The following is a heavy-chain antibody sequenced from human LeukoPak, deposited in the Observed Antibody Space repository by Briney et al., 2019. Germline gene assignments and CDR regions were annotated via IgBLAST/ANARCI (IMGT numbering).Heavy chain of an antibody. Sequence: SGGSLRLSCAASGFTFSNAWMSWVRQAPGKGLEWVGRIKSKTDGGTTDYAAPVKGRFTISRDNSKNTLYLQMNSLRAEDTAVYYCANQGYLTITPDHWGQGTLVTVSS. V-gene: IGHV3-15*01. J-gene: IGHJ4*02. CDR3: ANQGYLTITPDH. D-gene: IGHD5-12*01. CDR1: GFTFSNAW. CDR2: IKSKTDGGTT.